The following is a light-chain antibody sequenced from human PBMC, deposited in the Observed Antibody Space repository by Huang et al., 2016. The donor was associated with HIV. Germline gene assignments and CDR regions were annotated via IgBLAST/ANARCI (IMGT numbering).Light chain of an antibody. Sequence: DIQMTQSPSSLSAFVGDRVTITCRASQGISNSLAWYQQKPGKAPKLLVYTAARLENGVPSRFNGSGSGTDYTLTINTLQPEDFATYHCQQYYSTRTFGRGTKVAVK. CDR2: TAA. CDR1: QGISNS. CDR3: QQYYSTRT. V-gene: IGKV1-NL1*01. J-gene: IGKJ1*01.